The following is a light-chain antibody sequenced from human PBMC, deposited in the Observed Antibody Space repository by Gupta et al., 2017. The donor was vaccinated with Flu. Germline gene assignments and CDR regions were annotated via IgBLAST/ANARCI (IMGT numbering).Light chain of an antibody. Sequence: EIVMTQSPATLSVSPGERATLSCRASQSVSSNLAWYQQKPGQAPRLLIYGASTRATVIPAMFSGSGCGAEXTLTISXRQMEDFAVYYSQQDKNWPPWTFGXGTKVEIK. CDR2: GAS. CDR1: QSVSSN. CDR3: QQDKNWPPWT. J-gene: IGKJ1*01. V-gene: IGKV3-15*01.